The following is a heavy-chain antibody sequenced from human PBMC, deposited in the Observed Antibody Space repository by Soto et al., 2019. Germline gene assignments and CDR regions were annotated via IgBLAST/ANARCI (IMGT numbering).Heavy chain of an antibody. J-gene: IGHJ4*02. CDR2: IYQSGST. CDR1: GGSISFGGYS. D-gene: IGHD3-10*01. V-gene: IGHV4-30-2*01. CDR3: ARGGNYYGSGSYMSH. Sequence: SETLSLTCVVSGGSISFGGYSWSWIRQPPGKGLEWVGYIYQSGSTYYNPSLKSRVTISADWSNNQFSLKLSSVTAADTAVYYCARGGNYYGSGSYMSHWGQGTLVTVS.